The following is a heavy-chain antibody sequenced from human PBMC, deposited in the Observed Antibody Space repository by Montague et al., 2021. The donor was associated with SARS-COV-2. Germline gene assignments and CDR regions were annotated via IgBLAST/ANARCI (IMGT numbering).Heavy chain of an antibody. V-gene: IGHV2-5*02. J-gene: IGHJ3*02. CDR2: XYWXDEN. Sequence: PALVKPTQTLTLTCTFSGFSLSTSGVCVGWIRQPPGKALEWLALXYWXDENRYSPSLKSRLTITKDTSKNPVVLTMTNMDPVDTATYYCAHRKPTYYDILTGYYNAFDIWGQGTMVTVSS. CDR3: AHRKPTYYDILTGYYNAFDI. D-gene: IGHD3-9*01. CDR1: GFSLSTSGVC.